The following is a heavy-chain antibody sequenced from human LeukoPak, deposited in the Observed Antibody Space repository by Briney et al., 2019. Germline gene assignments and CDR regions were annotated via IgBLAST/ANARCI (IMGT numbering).Heavy chain of an antibody. CDR3: ARDQYYYDSSGYYYVDNWFDP. CDR1: GYTFTSYG. D-gene: IGHD3-22*01. V-gene: IGHV1-18*01. J-gene: IGHJ5*02. CDR2: ISAYNGNT. Sequence: ASVKVSCKASGYTFTSYGINWVRQAPGQGLEWMGWISAYNGNTNYAQKLQGRVTMTTDTSTSTAYMELRSLRSDDTAVYYCARDQYYYDSSGYYYVDNWFDPWGQGTLVTVSS.